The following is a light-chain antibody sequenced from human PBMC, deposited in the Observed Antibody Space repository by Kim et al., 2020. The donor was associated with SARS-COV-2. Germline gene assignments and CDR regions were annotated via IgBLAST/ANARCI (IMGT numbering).Light chain of an antibody. CDR2: GKN. CDR1: SLRSYY. Sequence: SSELTQDPAVSVALGQTVRITCQGESLRSYYATWYQQKPGQAPILVIYGKNNRPSGVPDRFSSSSSGNTASLTITGAQAEDEADYYCNSRDSSGNLWVFG. J-gene: IGLJ3*02. V-gene: IGLV3-19*01. CDR3: NSRDSSGNLWV.